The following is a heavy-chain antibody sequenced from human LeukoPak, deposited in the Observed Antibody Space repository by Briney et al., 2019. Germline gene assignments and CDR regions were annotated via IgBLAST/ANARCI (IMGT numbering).Heavy chain of an antibody. V-gene: IGHV3-66*01. CDR2: IYNVGST. CDR3: AKEGNYDYVWRSYRLRNDAFDI. D-gene: IGHD3-16*02. Sequence: GGSLRLSCAAPGFTASSNYICWGRQAPGTWQWRVSVIYNVGSTFYADSAKCRFTISTDNSKNTLYLHMNSLRAEDTSVYYCAKEGNYDYVWRSYRLRNDAFDIWGQGTMVTVSS. J-gene: IGHJ3*02. CDR1: GFTASSNY.